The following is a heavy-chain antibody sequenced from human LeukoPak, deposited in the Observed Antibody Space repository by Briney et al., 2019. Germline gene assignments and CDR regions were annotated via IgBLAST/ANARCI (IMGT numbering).Heavy chain of an antibody. CDR2: LSASGDDP. CDR1: GFIFSNYA. CDR3: AKQFVDI. D-gene: IGHD5-24*01. V-gene: IGHV3-23*01. Sequence: TGGSLRLSCAASGFIFSNYAMNWVRQAPGKGLEWVSSLSASGDDPSYADSVKGRFTISRDNSRSTLYLQMNNLRAEDTAVYYCAKQFVDIWGQGTLVTVSS. J-gene: IGHJ5*02.